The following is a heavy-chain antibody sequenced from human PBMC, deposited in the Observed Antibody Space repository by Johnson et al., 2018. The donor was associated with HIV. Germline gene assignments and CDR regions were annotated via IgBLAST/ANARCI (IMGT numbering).Heavy chain of an antibody. CDR3: ARDREYAFDI. CDR2: IKSKTDGGTT. CDR1: GFTFSDAW. Sequence: VQLVESGGGLVKPGGSLRLSCIVSGFTFSDAWMSWVRQAPGKGLEWVGHIKSKTDGGTTDYAAPVKGRFTISRDNSKNTLYLQMNSLRAEDTAVYYCARDREYAFDIWGQGTMVTVSS. V-gene: IGHV3-15*01. J-gene: IGHJ3*02.